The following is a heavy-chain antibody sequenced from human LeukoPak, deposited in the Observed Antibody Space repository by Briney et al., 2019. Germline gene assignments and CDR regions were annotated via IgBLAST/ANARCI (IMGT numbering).Heavy chain of an antibody. J-gene: IGHJ4*02. D-gene: IGHD3-16*01. CDR2: IRYDGSNK. V-gene: IGHV3-30*02. Sequence: PGGSLRLSCAASGFTFSSYGMHWVRQAPGKGLEWVAFIRYDGSNKYYADSVKGRFTISRDNSKNTLYLQMNSLRAEDTAVYYCAKLETYYDYVWGSPSTDYWGQGTLVTVSS. CDR3: AKLETYYDYVWGSPSTDY. CDR1: GFTFSSYG.